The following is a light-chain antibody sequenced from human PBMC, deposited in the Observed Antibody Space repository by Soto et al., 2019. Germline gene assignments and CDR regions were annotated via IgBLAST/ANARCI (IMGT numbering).Light chain of an antibody. CDR3: CSYAHTSRV. CDR1: SGDIGAYNY. CDR2: DVN. J-gene: IGLJ3*02. V-gene: IGLV2-11*01. Sequence: QSALTQPRSVSGSPGQSVTFSCTGTSGDIGAYNYVSWYLFHPGKAPKMIIYDVNKRPSGVPDRFSGSKSGNTASLTISWLQAEDEADYYCCSYAHTSRVFGGGTKLTVL.